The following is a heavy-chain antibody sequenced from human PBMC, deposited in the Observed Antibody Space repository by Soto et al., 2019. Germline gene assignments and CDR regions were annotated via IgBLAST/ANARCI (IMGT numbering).Heavy chain of an antibody. V-gene: IGHV3-74*01. CDR1: GFTFSSYW. D-gene: IGHD2-15*01. J-gene: IGHJ4*02. Sequence: EVQLVESGGGLVQPGGSLRLSCAASGFTFSSYWMHWVRQAPGKGLVWVSRINSDGSNTSYADSVKGRFTISRDNAKNTLYLQMNSLRAEDTAVYYCVRTSLVVAAATREDYWGQGTLVIVSS. CDR2: INSDGSNT. CDR3: VRTSLVVAAATREDY.